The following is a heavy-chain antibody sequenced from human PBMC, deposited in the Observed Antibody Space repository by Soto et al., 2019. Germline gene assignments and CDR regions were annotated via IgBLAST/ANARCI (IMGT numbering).Heavy chain of an antibody. CDR2: ISGNGGST. CDR3: AKRPASIITFDY. CDR1: GFTFSNYA. Sequence: GGSLRLSCAASGFTFSNYAMSWVRQAPGKGLEWVSTISGNGGSTYYADSVKGRFTISRDNSKNMLFLQIDSLRDDDSAVYYCAKRPASIITFDYWGQGTPVTVSS. V-gene: IGHV3-23*01. J-gene: IGHJ4*02. D-gene: IGHD2-2*01.